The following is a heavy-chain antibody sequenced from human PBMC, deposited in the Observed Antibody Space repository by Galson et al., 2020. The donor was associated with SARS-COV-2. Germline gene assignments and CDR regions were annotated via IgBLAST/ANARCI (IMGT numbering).Heavy chain of an antibody. CDR1: GGSISSSSYF. V-gene: IGHV4-39*01. D-gene: IGHD3-10*01. Sequence: SQTLSLTCTVSGGSISSSSYFWGWIRQTPGKGLEWIGTIYYSGSTYYNPSLKSRVTISVDTSKNQFSLKLSSVTAADTAIYYCAGLFGELSIFDYWGQGTLVTVSS. CDR2: IYYSGST. J-gene: IGHJ4*02. CDR3: AGLFGELSIFDY.